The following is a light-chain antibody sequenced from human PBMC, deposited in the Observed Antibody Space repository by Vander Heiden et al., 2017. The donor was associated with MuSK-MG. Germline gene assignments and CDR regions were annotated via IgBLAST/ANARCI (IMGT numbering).Light chain of an antibody. Sequence: DIQMTQSPSSLSASVGDRVTITCQASQDISNYLNWHQQKPGKAPKLLIYDASNLETGVPSRFSGSGSGTDFTFTISSLQPEDIATYYCQQEDNLPYTFGQGTKLEIK. V-gene: IGKV1-33*01. CDR1: QDISNY. J-gene: IGKJ2*01. CDR3: QQEDNLPYT. CDR2: DAS.